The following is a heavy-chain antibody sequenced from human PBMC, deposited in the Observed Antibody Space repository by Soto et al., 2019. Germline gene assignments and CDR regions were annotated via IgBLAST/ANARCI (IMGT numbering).Heavy chain of an antibody. CDR1: GGTFSSYA. CDR3: AKLGEAAGNIDCFYGMDV. CDR2: IIPIFGTA. V-gene: IGHV1-69*13. D-gene: IGHD6-13*01. J-gene: IGHJ6*02. Sequence: SVKVSCKASGGTFSSYAISWVRQAPGQGLEWMGGIIPIFGTANYAQKFQGRVTITADESTSTAYMELSSLRSEDTAVYYCAKLGEAAGNIDCFYGMDVWGQGPTVIVSS.